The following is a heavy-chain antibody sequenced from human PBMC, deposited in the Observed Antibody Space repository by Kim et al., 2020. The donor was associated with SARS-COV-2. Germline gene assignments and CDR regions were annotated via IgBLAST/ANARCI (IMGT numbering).Heavy chain of an antibody. CDR1: GGSISSGSYY. J-gene: IGHJ5*02. Sequence: SETLSLTCTVSGGSISSGSYYWSWIRQPAGKGLEWIGRIYTSGSTNYNPSLKSRVTISVDTSKNQFSLKLSSVTAADTAVYYCARGRRSSSSVWFDPWGQGTLVTVSS. V-gene: IGHV4-61*02. D-gene: IGHD6-13*01. CDR2: IYTSGST. CDR3: ARGRRSSSSVWFDP.